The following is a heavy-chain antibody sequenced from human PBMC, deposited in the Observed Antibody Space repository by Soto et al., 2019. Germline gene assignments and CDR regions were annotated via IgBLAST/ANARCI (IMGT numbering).Heavy chain of an antibody. CDR2: ISAYNGNT. D-gene: IGHD2-15*01. V-gene: IGHV1-18*01. CDR1: GYTFTSYG. Sequence: ASVKVSCKASGYTFTSYGISWVRQAPGQGLEWMGWISAYNGNTNYAQKLQGRVTMTTDTSTSTAYMELRSLRSDDTAVYYCARVDIVVVVAATGDYWGQXTLVTVSS. CDR3: ARVDIVVVVAATGDY. J-gene: IGHJ4*02.